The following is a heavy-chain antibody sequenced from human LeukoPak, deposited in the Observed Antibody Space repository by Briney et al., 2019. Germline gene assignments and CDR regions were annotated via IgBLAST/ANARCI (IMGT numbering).Heavy chain of an antibody. V-gene: IGHV3-23*01. CDR3: AKDMNSWRDGSGLGDYFDY. CDR2: TSGSGRSI. D-gene: IGHD6-19*01. CDR1: GFTFSSYA. J-gene: IGHJ4*02. Sequence: PGGSLRLSCAASGFTFSSYAMSWVRQAPGKGLEWVSGTSGSGRSIHYADSVKGRFTISRDNSKNTLYLQMNSLRADDTPVYYCAKDMNSWRDGSGLGDYFDYWGQGTLVTVSS.